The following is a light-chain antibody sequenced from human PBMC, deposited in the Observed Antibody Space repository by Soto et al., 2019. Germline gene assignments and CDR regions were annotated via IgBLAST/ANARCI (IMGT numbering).Light chain of an antibody. CDR1: QTISSW. Sequence: DIQITQSPSTLSGSVGDRVTSTCRASQTISSWLAWYQQKPGKAPKLLIYKASSLESGVPSRFSGSGSGTDFTLTISSLQPEDFATYYCLQHTNFPITFGQGTQLEIK. J-gene: IGKJ5*01. CDR3: LQHTNFPIT. CDR2: KAS. V-gene: IGKV1-5*03.